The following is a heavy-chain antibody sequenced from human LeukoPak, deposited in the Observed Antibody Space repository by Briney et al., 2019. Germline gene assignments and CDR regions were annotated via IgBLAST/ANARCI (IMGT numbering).Heavy chain of an antibody. CDR2: ISPNSGGT. V-gene: IGHV1-2*02. CDR1: GYTFTGYY. Sequence: ASVNVSFKASGYTFTGYYIHWVRQAPGQGREWMGWISPNSGGTNYAQKFQGRVTMTRDMSISTAYMELSRLRSDDTAVYYCARFDLKWLYAKDAFDIWGQGTMVTVSS. D-gene: IGHD3-22*01. CDR3: ARFDLKWLYAKDAFDI. J-gene: IGHJ3*02.